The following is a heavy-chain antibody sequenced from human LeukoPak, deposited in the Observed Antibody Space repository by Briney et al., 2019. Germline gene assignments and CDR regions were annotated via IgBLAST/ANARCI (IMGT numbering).Heavy chain of an antibody. CDR1: GFTFSTYW. CDR2: INTDGTDT. V-gene: IGHV3-74*01. D-gene: IGHD3-22*01. Sequence: PGGSLRLSCEASGFTFSTYWMNWVRQAPGKGLVWVSLINTDGTDTRHADSVKGRFTISRDNAKNTLYLQMNSLRAEDTAVYYCARDLDNQYYYDSSGSEDYWGQGTLVTVSS. J-gene: IGHJ4*02. CDR3: ARDLDNQYYYDSSGSEDY.